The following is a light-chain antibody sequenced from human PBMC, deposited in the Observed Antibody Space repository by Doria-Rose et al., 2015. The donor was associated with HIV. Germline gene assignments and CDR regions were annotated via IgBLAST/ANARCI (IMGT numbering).Light chain of an antibody. CDR2: DGS. J-gene: IGKJ1*01. V-gene: IGKV3-20*01. Sequence: TQSPGTLSLSPGERATLSYRASQSFSGTYLAWYQQKPGQAPSLLIYDGSTRATGIPDRFSASGSGTDFTLTINRLEPEDFALYYCHQYGTSWTFGQGTKVEI. CDR3: HQYGTSWT. CDR1: QSFSGTY.